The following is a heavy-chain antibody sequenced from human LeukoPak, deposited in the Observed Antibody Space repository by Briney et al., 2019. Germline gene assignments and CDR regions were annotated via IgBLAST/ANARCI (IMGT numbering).Heavy chain of an antibody. D-gene: IGHD2-21*02. CDR2: IYYSVST. J-gene: IGHJ2*01. CDR3: ARHYCGGDCYSRWYFDL. V-gene: IGHV4-61*08. CDR1: GDSVSSGVYY. Sequence: SETLSLTCTVSGDSVSSGVYYWSWVRQPPGKGLEYIGYIYYSVSTNYNPSLKGRVTISVDTSKNQFSLKLSSVTAADTAVYYCARHYCGGDCYSRWYFDLWGRGTLVTVSS.